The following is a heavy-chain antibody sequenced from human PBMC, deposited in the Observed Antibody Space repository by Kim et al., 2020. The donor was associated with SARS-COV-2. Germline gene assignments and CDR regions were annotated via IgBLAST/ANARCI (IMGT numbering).Heavy chain of an antibody. J-gene: IGHJ4*02. CDR3: AKGPALDTAMVPFDY. D-gene: IGHD5-18*01. V-gene: IGHV3-23*01. CDR2: ISGSGGST. CDR1: GFTFSSYA. Sequence: GGSLRLSCAASGFTFSSYAISWVRQAPGKGLEWVSAISGSGGSTYYADSVKGRFTISRDNSKNTLYLQMNRLRAEETDVYYCAKGPALDTAMVPFDYWGQGTLVTVSS.